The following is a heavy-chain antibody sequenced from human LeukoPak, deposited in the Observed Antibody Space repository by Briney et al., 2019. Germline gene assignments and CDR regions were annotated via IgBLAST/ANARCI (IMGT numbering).Heavy chain of an antibody. CDR3: ARAPKRLLAYFDY. D-gene: IGHD2/OR15-2a*01. J-gene: IGHJ4*02. CDR1: GFTFSSYG. CDR2: IRYDRSNK. Sequence: SGGSLRLSCAASGFTFSSYGMHWVRQAPGKGLEWVAFIRYDRSNKYYADSVKGRFTISRDNSKNTLYLQMNSLRAEDTAVYYCARAPKRLLAYFDYWGQGTLVTVSS. V-gene: IGHV3-30*02.